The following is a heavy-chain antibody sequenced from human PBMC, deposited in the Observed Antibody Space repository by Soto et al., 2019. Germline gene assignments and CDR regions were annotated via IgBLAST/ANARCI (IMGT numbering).Heavy chain of an antibody. CDR2: IYYSGST. CDR1: GGSISSYY. J-gene: IGHJ6*02. D-gene: IGHD3-3*01. CDR3: ARDGQTIFGRYGMDV. V-gene: IGHV4-59*01. Sequence: PXGTLSLTCTVSGGSISSYYWSWIRQPPGKGLEWIGYIYYSGSTNYNPSLKSRVTISVDTSKNQFSLKLSSVTAADTAVYYCARDGQTIFGRYGMDVWGQGTTVTVSS.